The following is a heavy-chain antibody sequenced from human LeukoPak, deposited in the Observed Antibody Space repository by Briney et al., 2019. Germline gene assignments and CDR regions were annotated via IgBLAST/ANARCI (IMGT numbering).Heavy chain of an antibody. CDR3: ASRVLGATNPFDY. J-gene: IGHJ4*02. CDR2: ISGSGGST. V-gene: IGHV3-23*01. Sequence: PGGSLRLSCAASGFTFSSYGMHWVRQAPGKGLEWVSAISGSGGSTYYADSVKGRFTISRDNSKNTLYLQMNSLRVEGTAVYYCASRVLGATNPFDYWGQGTLVTVSS. D-gene: IGHD1-26*01. CDR1: GFTFSSYG.